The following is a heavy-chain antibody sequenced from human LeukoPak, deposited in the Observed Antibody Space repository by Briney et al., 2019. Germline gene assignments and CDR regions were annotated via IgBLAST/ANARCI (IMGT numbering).Heavy chain of an antibody. CDR2: INPNSGAT. Sequence: ASVKVSCKASGYTFTGYYIHWVRQAPGQGLDWMGWINPNSGATNYAQKFQGRVTMTRDTSISTAYMELSRLRSDDTAVYYCAKVAIFGVIREDYFDYWGQGTLVTVSS. CDR1: GYTFTGYY. CDR3: AKVAIFGVIREDYFDY. V-gene: IGHV1-2*02. J-gene: IGHJ4*02. D-gene: IGHD3-3*01.